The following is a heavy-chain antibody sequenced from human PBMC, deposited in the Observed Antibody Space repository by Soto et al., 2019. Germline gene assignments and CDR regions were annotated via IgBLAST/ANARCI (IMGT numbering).Heavy chain of an antibody. CDR3: AMVRVSVDY. V-gene: IGHV3-23*01. CDR1: GFSFISNA. Sequence: GGSLRLSCAASGFSFISNAISWVRQAPGKGLEWVSAISHIGGSTYYADSVKGRFTISRDNSKNTLYLQMDSLRAEDTAVYYCAMVRVSVDYWGQGTLVTVSS. J-gene: IGHJ4*02. CDR2: ISHIGGST. D-gene: IGHD3-10*01.